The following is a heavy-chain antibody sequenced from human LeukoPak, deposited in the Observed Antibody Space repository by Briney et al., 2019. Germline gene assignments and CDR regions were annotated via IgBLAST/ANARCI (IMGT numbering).Heavy chain of an antibody. V-gene: IGHV3-74*01. Sequence: PGGSLRLSCGASGFTLSSYWMHWVRHAPGKGLVWVSTIKSDGRSASYADSVRGRFTISRDNAKNTVFLQMGSLRAEDTAVYYCAKRSRRLTLVRGVPREDVWGQGTTVTVSS. D-gene: IGHD3-10*01. J-gene: IGHJ6*02. CDR1: GFTLSSYW. CDR2: IKSDGRSA. CDR3: AKRSRRLTLVRGVPREDV.